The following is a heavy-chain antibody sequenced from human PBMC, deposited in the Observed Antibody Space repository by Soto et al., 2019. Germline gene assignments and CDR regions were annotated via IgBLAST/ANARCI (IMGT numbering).Heavy chain of an antibody. CDR3: ARGRSNAFDI. V-gene: IGHV4-59*01. J-gene: IGHJ3*02. CDR2: IFYSGST. Sequence: SETLSLTCTVSGDSISSYYWSWIRQPPGKGLEWIGFIFYSGSTNYNPSLKSRVTISLDTSKNQFSLKLSSVTAADTAVYYCARGRSNAFDIWGQGTMVTVS. CDR1: GDSISSYY.